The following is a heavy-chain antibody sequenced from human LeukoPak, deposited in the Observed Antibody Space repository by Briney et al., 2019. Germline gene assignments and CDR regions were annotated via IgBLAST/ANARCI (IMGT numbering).Heavy chain of an antibody. CDR2: INHSGST. V-gene: IGHV4-34*01. Sequence: EWIGEINHSGSTNYNPSLKSRVTISVDTSKNQFSLKLSSVTAADTAVYYCARGRLRVVYEVWGKGTTVTVSS. J-gene: IGHJ6*04. CDR3: ARGRLRVVYEV. D-gene: IGHD2-8*02.